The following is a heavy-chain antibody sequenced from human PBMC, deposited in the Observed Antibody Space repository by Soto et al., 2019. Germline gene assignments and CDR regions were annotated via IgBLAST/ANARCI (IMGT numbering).Heavy chain of an antibody. CDR2: IIHIFGTA. J-gene: IGHJ4*02. Sequence: PVKCSCKAAGGTFSSYAISWVRQAPVQGLYLMGGIIHIFGTANYAQKFQGRVTITADESTSTAYMELSSLSFLVTAVYYCASERLQFCFGYWGQGTLVTVSS. V-gene: IGHV1-69*01. D-gene: IGHD5-12*01. CDR1: GGTFSSYA. CDR3: ASERLQFCFGY.